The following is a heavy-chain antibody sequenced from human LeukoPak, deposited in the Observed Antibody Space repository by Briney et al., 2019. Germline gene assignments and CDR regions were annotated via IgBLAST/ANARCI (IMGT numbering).Heavy chain of an antibody. V-gene: IGHV3-21*01. CDR2: ISSGSSYI. CDR3: VGGKGADY. CDR1: GFTFTSYS. D-gene: IGHD1-1*01. J-gene: IGHJ4*02. Sequence: GGSLRLSCAASGFTFTSYSMNGVRQAPGKGLEWVSSISSGSSYIYYADSVKGRFPISRENAKNSLYLQMNSLRAEDTAVYYCVGGKGADYWGQGTLVTVSS.